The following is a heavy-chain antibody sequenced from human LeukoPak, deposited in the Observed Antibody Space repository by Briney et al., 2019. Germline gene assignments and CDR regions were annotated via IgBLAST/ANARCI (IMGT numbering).Heavy chain of an antibody. CDR3: ARVPHGSGSYYNYHYYYMDV. CDR1: GGTFSSYA. Sequence: SVKVSCKASGGTFSSYAISWVRQAPGQGLEWMGGIIPIFGTANYAQKFQGRVTITTDESTSTAYMELSSLRSEDTAVYYCARVPHGSGSYYNYHYYYMDVWGKGTTVTVSS. CDR2: IIPIFGTA. D-gene: IGHD3-10*01. V-gene: IGHV1-69*05. J-gene: IGHJ6*03.